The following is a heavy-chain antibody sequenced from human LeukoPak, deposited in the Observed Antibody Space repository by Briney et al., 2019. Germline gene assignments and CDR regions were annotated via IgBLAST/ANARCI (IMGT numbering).Heavy chain of an antibody. CDR3: AREGIAAAGRPFDY. J-gene: IGHJ4*02. Sequence: SVKVSCKASGGTFSSYAISWVRQAPGQGLEWMGGIIPIFGTANHAQKFQGRVTITADESTSTAYMELSSLRSEDTAVYYCAREGIAAAGRPFDYWGQGTLVTVSS. CDR2: IIPIFGTA. CDR1: GGTFSSYA. V-gene: IGHV1-69*13. D-gene: IGHD6-13*01.